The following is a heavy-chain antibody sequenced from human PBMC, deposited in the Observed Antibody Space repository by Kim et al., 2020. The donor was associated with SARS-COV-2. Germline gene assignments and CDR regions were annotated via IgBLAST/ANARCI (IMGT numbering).Heavy chain of an antibody. J-gene: IGHJ4*02. CDR3: ARRYYYYGSGSYYKGYYFDY. CDR1: GGSFSGYY. D-gene: IGHD3-10*01. CDR2: INHSGST. Sequence: SETLSLTCAVYGGSFSGYYWSWIRQPPGKGLEWIGEINHSGSTNYNPSLKSRVTISVDTSKNQFSLKLSSVTAADTAVYYCARRYYYYGSGSYYKGYYFDYWGQGTLVTVSS. V-gene: IGHV4-34*01.